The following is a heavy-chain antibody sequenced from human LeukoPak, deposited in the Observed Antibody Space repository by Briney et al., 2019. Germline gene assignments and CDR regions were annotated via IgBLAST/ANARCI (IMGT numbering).Heavy chain of an antibody. Sequence: SETLSLTCTVSGGSISSYYWGWIRKPPGKALEWSAYISYSGITNYNPSLKSRVTISVDTSKSQFSLKLTSVTAADTAVYYCARLEKLGKAYYFDYWGQGTLVTVSS. V-gene: IGHV4-59*08. CDR1: GGSISSYY. D-gene: IGHD7-27*01. J-gene: IGHJ4*02. CDR3: ARLEKLGKAYYFDY. CDR2: ISYSGIT.